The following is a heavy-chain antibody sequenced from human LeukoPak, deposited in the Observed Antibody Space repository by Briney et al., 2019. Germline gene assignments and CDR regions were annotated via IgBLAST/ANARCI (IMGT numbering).Heavy chain of an antibody. CDR2: IYHSGST. CDR3: ASQAGVEVIEFRY. J-gene: IGHJ4*02. CDR1: GYSISSGYY. V-gene: IGHV4-38-2*01. Sequence: PSETLSLTCAVSGYSISSGYYGGWIRQPSGKGLEWIGSIYHSGSTYYNPSLKSRVTISVDTSKNQFSLKLSSVTAADTAVYYCASQAGVEVIEFRYRGQVTLVTVSS. D-gene: IGHD2-21*01.